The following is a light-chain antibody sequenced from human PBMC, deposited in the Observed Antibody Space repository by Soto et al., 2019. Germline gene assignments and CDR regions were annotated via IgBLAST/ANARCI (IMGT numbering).Light chain of an antibody. V-gene: IGLV2-14*02. CDR3: TSYTSSFTHL. CDR1: SSDVGNYNL. CDR2: EDT. J-gene: IGLJ1*01. Sequence: QSALTQPASVSGSAGQSITISCTGTSSDVGNYNLVSWYLHHPGKAPKLLIYEDTKRPSGVSNRFSGSRSGNTASLTVSGLQAEDEADYYCTSYTSSFTHLFGTGTKVTVL.